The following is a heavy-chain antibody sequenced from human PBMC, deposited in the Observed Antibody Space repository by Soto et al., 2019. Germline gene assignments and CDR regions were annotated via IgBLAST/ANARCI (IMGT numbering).Heavy chain of an antibody. CDR3: ARISIGWDVLGHFER. CDR2: IIPVYGTT. V-gene: IGHV1-69*06. CDR1: GCPVSSHT. D-gene: IGHD1-26*01. Sequence: ASVKVSCKASGCPVSSHTFSWVRQAPGQGLEWMGGIIPVYGTTKYTQKFQGRVTITADKSTNTVFMELSSLRSDDSAVYYCARISIGWDVLGHFERWGQGTLISVSS. J-gene: IGHJ4*02.